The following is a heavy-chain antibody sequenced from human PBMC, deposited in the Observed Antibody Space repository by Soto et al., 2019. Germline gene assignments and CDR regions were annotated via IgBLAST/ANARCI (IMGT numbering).Heavy chain of an antibody. V-gene: IGHV3-15*01. J-gene: IGHJ4*02. CDR2: IKSKTDGGTT. CDR1: GFTFSNAW. CDR3: TTDDPINRN. Sequence: GGSLRLSCAASGFTFSNAWMSWVRQAPGKGLEWVGRIKSKTDGGTTDYDAPVKGRFTISRDDSKNMVFLQMNSLKIEDTAVYYCTTDDPINRNWGQGTLVTVSS.